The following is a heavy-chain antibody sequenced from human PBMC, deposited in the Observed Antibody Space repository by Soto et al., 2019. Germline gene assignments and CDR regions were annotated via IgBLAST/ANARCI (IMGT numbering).Heavy chain of an antibody. J-gene: IGHJ3*02. V-gene: IGHV1-3*01. CDR1: GYTFTSYA. Sequence: ASVKVSCKASGYTFTSYAMHWVRQAPGQRLEWMGWINAGNGNTKYSQKFQGRVTITRDTSASTAYMELSSLRSEDTAVYYCASSGYDYIWGSYRPDGAFDIWGQGTMVTVSS. CDR3: ASSGYDYIWGSYRPDGAFDI. D-gene: IGHD3-16*02. CDR2: INAGNGNT.